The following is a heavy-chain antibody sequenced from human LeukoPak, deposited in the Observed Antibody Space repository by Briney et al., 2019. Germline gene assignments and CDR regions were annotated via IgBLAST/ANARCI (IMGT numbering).Heavy chain of an antibody. J-gene: IGHJ4*02. CDR2: IYHSGST. V-gene: IGHV4-30-2*01. CDR1: GGSISSGGYS. CDR3: ARGLGALFDY. D-gene: IGHD3-16*01. Sequence: SETLSLTCAVSGGSISSGGYSWSWIRQPPGKGLEWIGYIYHSGSTYYNPSLKSRVTISVDRSKNRFSLKLSSVTAADTAVYYCARGLGALFDYWGQGTLVTVSS.